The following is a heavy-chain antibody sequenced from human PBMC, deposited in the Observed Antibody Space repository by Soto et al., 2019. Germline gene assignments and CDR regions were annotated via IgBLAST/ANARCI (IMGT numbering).Heavy chain of an antibody. J-gene: IGHJ4*02. D-gene: IGHD6-19*01. CDR2: LIPILGTT. CDR1: GGTFSSDA. Sequence: GASVKVSCKASGGTFSSDAGSWVRQAPGQGLEWMGGLIPILGTTHYAQKFQGRVTITADESTNTAYMELSSLRSDDTAVYYCARASGYVSGWYHDYWGQGTRVTVSS. CDR3: ARASGYVSGWYHDY. V-gene: IGHV1-69*13.